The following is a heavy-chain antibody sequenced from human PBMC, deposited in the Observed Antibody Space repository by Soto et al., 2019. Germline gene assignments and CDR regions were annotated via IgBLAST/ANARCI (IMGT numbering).Heavy chain of an antibody. Sequence: SVKVSCKASGFTFSSSAVQWVRQARGQRLEWIGWIVVGSGDTNSAQKFQERVTITRDMSTSTAYIEISSLRSEDTAVYYCAATIIAAVGTGHYYGMDVWG. V-gene: IGHV1-58*01. CDR2: IVVGSGDT. D-gene: IGHD6-13*01. J-gene: IGHJ6*02. CDR1: GFTFSSSA. CDR3: AATIIAAVGTGHYYGMDV.